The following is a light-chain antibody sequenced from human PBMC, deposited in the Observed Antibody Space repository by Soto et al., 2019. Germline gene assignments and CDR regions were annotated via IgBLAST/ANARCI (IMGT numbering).Light chain of an antibody. CDR1: QSVSSY. Sequence: EIVLTQSPATLSLSPGERATLSCRASQSVSSYLAWYQQKPGQAPRLLIYDASNRATGIPARFSGSGSETDFTLTIRSLEPEDFAVYYCQQRSNWPPITFGQGTRLEIK. J-gene: IGKJ5*01. V-gene: IGKV3-11*01. CDR2: DAS. CDR3: QQRSNWPPIT.